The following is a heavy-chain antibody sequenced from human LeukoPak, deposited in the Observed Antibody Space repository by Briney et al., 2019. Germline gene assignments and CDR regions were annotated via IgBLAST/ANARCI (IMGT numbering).Heavy chain of an antibody. Sequence: SETLSLXCTVSGGSISSSSYYWGWIRQPPGKGLEWIGTIYYSGITYYNPSLKSRVTISVDTSKNQFSLKLSSVTAADTAVYYCARQGGYTYGWIDYWGQGTLVTVSS. CDR1: GGSISSSSYY. D-gene: IGHD5-18*01. V-gene: IGHV4-39*01. CDR2: IYYSGIT. CDR3: ARQGGYTYGWIDY. J-gene: IGHJ4*02.